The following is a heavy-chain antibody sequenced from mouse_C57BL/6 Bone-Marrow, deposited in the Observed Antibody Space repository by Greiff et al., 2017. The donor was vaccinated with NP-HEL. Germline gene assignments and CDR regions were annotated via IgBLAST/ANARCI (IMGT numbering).Heavy chain of an antibody. CDR2: INPGSGGT. V-gene: IGHV1-54*01. CDR3: ASYYSNYEAMDY. Sequence: QVQLKQSGAELVRPGTSVKVSCKASGYAFTNYLIEWVKQRPGQGLEWIGVINPGSGGTNYNEKFKGKATLTADKSSSTAYMQLSSLTSEDSAVYFCASYYSNYEAMDYWGQGTSVTVSS. CDR1: GYAFTNYL. J-gene: IGHJ4*01. D-gene: IGHD2-5*01.